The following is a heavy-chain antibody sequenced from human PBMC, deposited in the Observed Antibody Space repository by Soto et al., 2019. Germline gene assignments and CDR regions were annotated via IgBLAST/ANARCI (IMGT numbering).Heavy chain of an antibody. V-gene: IGHV1-8*02. D-gene: IGHD5-18*01. J-gene: IGHJ5*02. CDR2: MNPGSGDT. Sequence: ASLTVSCTASGYTFTIYYMHWVRQAPGQGLEWMGWMNPGSGDTGYAQKFQGRVTMTRDISIATAYMELNSLTSEDTAIYYCARMESFGSLNWFDPWGQGTLVTVSS. CDR1: GYTFTIYY. CDR3: ARMESFGSLNWFDP.